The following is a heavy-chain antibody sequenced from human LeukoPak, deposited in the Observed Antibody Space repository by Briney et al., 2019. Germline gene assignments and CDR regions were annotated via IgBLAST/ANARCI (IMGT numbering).Heavy chain of an antibody. CDR1: GGSINNYY. Sequence: SETLSLTCTVSGGSINNYYWSWIRQPAGKGLEWIGRIYTTGSTNYNASLKSRVTISGDTSKNQFSLRLSSVTAADTAVYYCARASYSYDINGWVPFDYWGQGTLVTVSS. CDR2: IYTTGST. CDR3: ARASYSYDINGWVPFDY. D-gene: IGHD3-22*01. J-gene: IGHJ4*02. V-gene: IGHV4-4*07.